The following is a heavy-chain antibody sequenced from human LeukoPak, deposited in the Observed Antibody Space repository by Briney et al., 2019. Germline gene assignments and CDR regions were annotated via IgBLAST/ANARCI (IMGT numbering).Heavy chain of an antibody. CDR3: ARGGTPGYSSGRIDY. D-gene: IGHD6-19*01. J-gene: IGHJ4*02. Sequence: GGSLRLSCVASGFTVSSNYMSWVRQAPGKGLEWVSVIYSAGNTYYADSVKGRFTISRHNSKNTLYLQMNSLRVEDTAVYYCARGGTPGYSSGRIDYWGQGTLVTVSS. CDR1: GFTVSSNY. V-gene: IGHV3-53*04. CDR2: IYSAGNT.